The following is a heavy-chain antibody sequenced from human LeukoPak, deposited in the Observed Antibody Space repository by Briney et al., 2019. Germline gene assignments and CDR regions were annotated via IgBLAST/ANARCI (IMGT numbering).Heavy chain of an antibody. J-gene: IGHJ5*01. Sequence: SETLSLTCTVSGGSFSSYSWTWIRQPAGMGLEWIGRIDTSGRTNYNASLKSRVTTSVDTSKNQFSLKLSSVTAADTAVYYCARDGGGNWFDSWGQGTLVTVSS. CDR2: IDTSGRT. CDR3: ARDGGGNWFDS. CDR1: GGSFSSYS. D-gene: IGHD1-26*01. V-gene: IGHV4-4*07.